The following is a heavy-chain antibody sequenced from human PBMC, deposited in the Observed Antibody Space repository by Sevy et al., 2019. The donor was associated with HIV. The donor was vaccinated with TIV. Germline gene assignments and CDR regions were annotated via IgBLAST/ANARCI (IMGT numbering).Heavy chain of an antibody. CDR1: GYTFTGYY. CDR2: INPNSGGT. J-gene: IGHJ4*02. D-gene: IGHD2-2*01. V-gene: IGHV1-2*02. Sequence: ASVKVSCKASGYTFTGYYMHWVRQAPGQGLEWMGWINPNSGGTNYAQKFQGRVTMTRDTSISTANMELSRLRSDDTAVYYCARVSMRDIVVVPAALYYFDYWGQGTLVTVSS. CDR3: ARVSMRDIVVVPAALYYFDY.